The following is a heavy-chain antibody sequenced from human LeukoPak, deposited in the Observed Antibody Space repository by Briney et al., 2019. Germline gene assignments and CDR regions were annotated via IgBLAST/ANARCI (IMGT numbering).Heavy chain of an antibody. D-gene: IGHD2-15*01. CDR1: GGSISSGGYY. V-gene: IGHV4-31*03. Sequence: SETLSLTCTVSGGSISSGGYYWSWIRQHPGKGLEWIGYIYYSGSTYYNPSLKSRVTISVDTSKNQFSLKLSSVTAADTAVYYCARGAVVVARYASAGWFDPWGQGTLVTVSS. J-gene: IGHJ5*02. CDR2: IYYSGST. CDR3: ARGAVVVARYASAGWFDP.